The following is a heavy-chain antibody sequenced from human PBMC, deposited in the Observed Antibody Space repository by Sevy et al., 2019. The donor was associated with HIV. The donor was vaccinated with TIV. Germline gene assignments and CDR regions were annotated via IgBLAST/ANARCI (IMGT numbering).Heavy chain of an antibody. CDR2: FYNIGRT. CDR3: ARAHTSGWFHY. V-gene: IGHV4-59*08. D-gene: IGHD6-19*01. J-gene: IGHJ4*02. CDR1: GSSISGFS. Sequence: SETLSLTCTVSGSSISGFSWSWIRQPPGKGLEWIGYFYNIGRTNYNPSLKSRVTISVDTSKNQFSLKLNSVTAADTAVYDCARAHTSGWFHYWGQGTLVTVSS.